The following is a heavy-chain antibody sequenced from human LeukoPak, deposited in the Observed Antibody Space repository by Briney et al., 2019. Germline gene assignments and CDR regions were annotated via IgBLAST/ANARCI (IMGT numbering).Heavy chain of an antibody. CDR1: GYTLTELS. D-gene: IGHD3-10*01. J-gene: IGHJ4*02. CDR3: ATPITMVRGVPFDY. Sequence: ASVKVSCKVSGYTLTELSMHWVRQAPGKGLEWMGGFDPEGGETIYAQKFQGRVTMTEDTSTDTAYMELSSLRSEDTAVYYCATPITMVRGVPFDYWGQGTLVTVSS. V-gene: IGHV1-24*01. CDR2: FDPEGGET.